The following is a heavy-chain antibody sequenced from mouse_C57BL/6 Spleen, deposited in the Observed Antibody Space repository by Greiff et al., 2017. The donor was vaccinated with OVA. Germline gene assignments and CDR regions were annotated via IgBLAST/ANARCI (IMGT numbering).Heavy chain of an antibody. CDR3: ARDNYGTFYWYFDV. J-gene: IGHJ1*03. CDR2: INYDGSST. D-gene: IGHD1-1*01. Sequence: EVQVVESEGGLVQPGSSMKLSCTASGFTFSDYYMAWVRQVPEKGLEWVANINYDGSSTYYLDSLKSRFIISRDNAKNILYLQMSSLKSEDTATYYCARDNYGTFYWYFDVWGTGTTVTVSS. CDR1: GFTFSDYY. V-gene: IGHV5-16*01.